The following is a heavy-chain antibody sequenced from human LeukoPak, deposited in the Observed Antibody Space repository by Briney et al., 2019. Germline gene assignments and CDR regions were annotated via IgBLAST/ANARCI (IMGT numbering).Heavy chain of an antibody. Sequence: PSETLSLTCTVSGGSVSSGGYYWSWIRQAPGKRLEWIAYTYDSGSTSYNPSLQSRVSISVDTSKNQFSLKLSSVTAADTAVYYCARTPGSGSYSYYFDYWGQGTLVTVSS. V-gene: IGHV4-61*08. CDR2: TYDSGST. CDR1: GGSVSSGGYY. CDR3: ARTPGSGSYSYYFDY. J-gene: IGHJ4*02. D-gene: IGHD1-26*01.